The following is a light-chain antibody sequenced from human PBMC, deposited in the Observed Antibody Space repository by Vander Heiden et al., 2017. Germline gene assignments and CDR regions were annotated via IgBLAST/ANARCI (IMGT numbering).Light chain of an antibody. Sequence: QSALTQPPSVSGSPGQSVTVSCTGASSDVASYNRVSWYQQPPGTAPILIMYEVSNRPSGVPDRFSASKSGTTASPTISGLQAEDDAYYDCSSYTSSSTLVFGTGTKVTVL. J-gene: IGLJ1*01. V-gene: IGLV2-18*02. CDR2: EVS. CDR1: SSDVASYNR. CDR3: SSYTSSSTLV.